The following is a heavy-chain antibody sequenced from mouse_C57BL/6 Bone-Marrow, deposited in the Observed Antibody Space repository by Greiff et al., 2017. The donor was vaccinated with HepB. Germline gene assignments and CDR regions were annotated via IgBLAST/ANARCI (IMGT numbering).Heavy chain of an antibody. D-gene: IGHD2-2*01. CDR2: INPNNGGT. CDR1: GYTFTDYN. Sequence: VQLQQSGPELVKPGASVKMSCKASGYTFTDYNMHWVKQSHGKSLEWIGYINPNNGGTSYNQKFKGKATLTVNKSSSTAYMELRSLTSEDSAVYYCARDWVIPYYFDYWGQGTTLTVSS. V-gene: IGHV1-22*01. CDR3: ARDWVIPYYFDY. J-gene: IGHJ2*01.